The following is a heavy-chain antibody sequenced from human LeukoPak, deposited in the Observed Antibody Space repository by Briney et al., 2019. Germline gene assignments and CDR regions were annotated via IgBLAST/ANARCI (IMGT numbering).Heavy chain of an antibody. V-gene: IGHV1-69*06. CDR1: GGTFSSYA. Sequence: ASVKVSCKASGGTFSSYAISWVRQAPGQGLEWMGGIIPIFGTANYAQKFQGRVTITADKSTSTAYMELSSLRSEDTAVYYYARGTLDYYYYMDVWAKGPRSPSP. J-gene: IGHJ6*03. CDR2: IIPIFGTA. CDR3: ARGTLDYYYYMDV.